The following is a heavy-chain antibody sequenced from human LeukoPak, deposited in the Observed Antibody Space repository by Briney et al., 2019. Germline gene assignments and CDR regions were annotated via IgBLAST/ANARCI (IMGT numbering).Heavy chain of an antibody. CDR2: IYYSGSA. Sequence: SETLSLTCTVSGGSISSYYWSWIRQPPGKGLEWIGYIYYSGSANYNPSLKSRVTISVDMSKNQFSLILSSVTAADTAVYYCARHVGYCSSTSCYPWFDPWGQGSLVTVSS. D-gene: IGHD2-2*01. CDR3: ARHVGYCSSTSCYPWFDP. V-gene: IGHV4-59*08. CDR1: GGSISSYY. J-gene: IGHJ5*02.